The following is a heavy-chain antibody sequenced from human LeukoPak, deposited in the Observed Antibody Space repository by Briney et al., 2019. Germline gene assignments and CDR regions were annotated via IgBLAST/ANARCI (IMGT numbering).Heavy chain of an antibody. CDR3: ARGLRRKTGYYFDY. D-gene: IGHD2-15*01. CDR1: GYTFTSYD. CDR2: MNPNNGNT. J-gene: IGHJ4*02. Sequence: GASVKVSCKASGYTFTSYDINWVRQATGQGLEWMGWMNPNNGNTGCAQKFQGRVTMTRNTSISTAYMELSSLRSEDTAVYYCARGLRRKTGYYFDYWGQGTLVTVSS. V-gene: IGHV1-8*01.